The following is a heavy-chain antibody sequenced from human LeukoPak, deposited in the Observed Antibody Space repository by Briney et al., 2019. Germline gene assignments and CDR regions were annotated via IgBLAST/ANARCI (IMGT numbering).Heavy chain of an antibody. V-gene: IGHV3-53*01. CDR2: IYSGGTT. CDR1: GFTVSSNY. Sequence: GGSLRLSCAASGFTVSSNYMSWVRQAPGKGLEWVSAIYSGGTTYYADSVKGRFTISRDNSKNTLYLQMNSLRAEDTAVYYCAKDLYGDYGSDYWGQGTLVTVSS. J-gene: IGHJ4*02. D-gene: IGHD4-17*01. CDR3: AKDLYGDYGSDY.